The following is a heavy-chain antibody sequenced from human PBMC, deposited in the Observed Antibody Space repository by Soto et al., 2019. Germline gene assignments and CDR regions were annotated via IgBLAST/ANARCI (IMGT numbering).Heavy chain of an antibody. Sequence: QVQLVQSGAEVKKPGSSVKVSCKASGGTFSSYAISWVRQAPEQGLEWMGGIIPIFGTANYAQKFQGRVTITADESTSTAYMELSSLRSEDTAVYYCARDGGVHGDYVPGMVWYFDLWGRGTLVTVSS. CDR2: IIPIFGTA. D-gene: IGHD4-17*01. V-gene: IGHV1-69*01. J-gene: IGHJ2*01. CDR3: ARDGGVHGDYVPGMVWYFDL. CDR1: GGTFSSYA.